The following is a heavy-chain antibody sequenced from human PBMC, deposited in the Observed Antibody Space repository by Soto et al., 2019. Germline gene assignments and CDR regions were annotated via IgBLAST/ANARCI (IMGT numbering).Heavy chain of an antibody. D-gene: IGHD2-15*01. CDR1: GGSISSSSYY. V-gene: IGHV4-39*01. CDR3: ARQPAGPGSTPDFNWFAP. CDR2: IYYSGST. J-gene: IGHJ5*02. Sequence: QLQLQESGPGLVKPSETLSLTCTVSGGSISSSSYYWGWIRQPPGKGLEWIGSIYYSGSTYYNPSLKSRVTISVDTSKNQLPLKLSAVTAAHSAVYYCARQPAGPGSTPDFNWFAPWGQGTLVTVSS.